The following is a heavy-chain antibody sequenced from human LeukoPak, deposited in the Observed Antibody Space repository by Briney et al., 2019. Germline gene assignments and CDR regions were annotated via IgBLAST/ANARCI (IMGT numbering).Heavy chain of an antibody. J-gene: IGHJ4*02. CDR2: IKSKSDGGTT. V-gene: IGHV3-15*01. CDR3: AKDSSVPYGITD. D-gene: IGHD4-17*01. Sequence: SGGSLRLSCAASGFTFSNAWMSWVRQAPGKGLERVGRIKSKSDGGTTDYAAPVKGRFTISRDDSKNTLYLQMNSLRAEDTALYYCAKDSSVPYGITDWGQGALVTVSS. CDR1: GFTFSNAW.